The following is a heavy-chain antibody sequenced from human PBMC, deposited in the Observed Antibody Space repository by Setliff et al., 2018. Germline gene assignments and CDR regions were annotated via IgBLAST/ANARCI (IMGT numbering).Heavy chain of an antibody. J-gene: IGHJ4*02. Sequence: SETLSLTCTVSGGSISSYYWSWIRQPPGKGLEWIGYIYYSGSTNYNPSLKSRVTIAVDTSKNQFSLKLSSVTAADTAVYYCTVYNTGSSKDHYWGQGTPVTVSS. CDR2: IYYSGST. D-gene: IGHD2-8*02. V-gene: IGHV4-59*01. CDR1: GGSISSYY. CDR3: TVYNTGSSKDHY.